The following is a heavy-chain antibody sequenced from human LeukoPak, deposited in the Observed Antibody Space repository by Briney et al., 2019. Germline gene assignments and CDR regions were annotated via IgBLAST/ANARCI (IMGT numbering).Heavy chain of an antibody. V-gene: IGHV3-23*01. D-gene: IGHD5-18*01. CDR2: ISASGGST. Sequence: PGGSLRLSCAASGFTFTNYAMSWVRQAPGKGLEWVSAISASGGSTYYADSVKGRFTISRDNSKNTLYLQMNSLRAEDTAVYYCVKDERGYSYGYSRGQGTLVTVSS. J-gene: IGHJ4*02. CDR3: VKDERGYSYGYS. CDR1: GFTFTNYA.